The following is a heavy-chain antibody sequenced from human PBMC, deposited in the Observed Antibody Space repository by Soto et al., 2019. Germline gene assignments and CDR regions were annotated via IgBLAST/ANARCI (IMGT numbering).Heavy chain of an antibody. CDR1: GFTFSKHA. CDR3: AKGYSSSCETHFDY. D-gene: IGHD6-13*01. Sequence: EVQLLESGGGLVQPGGSLRLSCADSGFTFSKHAMSWVRQAPGKGLEWVSAISASGGNTYYADSVKGRFTISRDNSKNTLYLQMNSLRAEDTAAYYCAKGYSSSCETHFDYWGQGTLVTVSS. CDR2: ISASGGNT. J-gene: IGHJ4*02. V-gene: IGHV3-23*01.